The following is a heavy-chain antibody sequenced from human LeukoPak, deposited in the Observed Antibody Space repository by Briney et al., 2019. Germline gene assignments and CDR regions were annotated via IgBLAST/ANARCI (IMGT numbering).Heavy chain of an antibody. CDR3: AREGSGSGVDY. CDR2: ISSSSSTI. Sequence: PGGSLRLSCAASGFTFSSYSMNSVRQAPGKGLEWVSYISSSSSTIYYADSVKGRFTISRDNAKNSLYLQMNSLRAEDTAVYYCAREGSGSGVDYWGQGTLVTVSS. D-gene: IGHD3-10*01. J-gene: IGHJ4*02. CDR1: GFTFSSYS. V-gene: IGHV3-48*01.